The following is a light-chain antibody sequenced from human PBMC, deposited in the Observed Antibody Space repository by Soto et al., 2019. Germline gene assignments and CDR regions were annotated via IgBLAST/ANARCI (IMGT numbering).Light chain of an antibody. J-gene: IGKJ4*01. Sequence: EIVLTQSPSTLSLSPGERATLSCRASQSVSSSYLAWYQQKPGQAPRLLIYGASTRATGIPDRFSGSGSGTDFPLTISRLEPEDFAVYYCHQYDSSPLTFGGGTKVEIK. V-gene: IGKV3-20*01. CDR3: HQYDSSPLT. CDR1: QSVSSSY. CDR2: GAS.